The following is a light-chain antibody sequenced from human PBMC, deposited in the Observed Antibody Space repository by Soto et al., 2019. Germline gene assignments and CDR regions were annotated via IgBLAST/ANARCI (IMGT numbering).Light chain of an antibody. J-gene: IGKJ5*01. CDR3: QQRRSWQVT. CDR2: DAS. V-gene: IGKV3D-11*02. Sequence: EIVMTQSPCTLSVSPGEGATLSCRASQSINTYLAWYQQKPGQAPRLLIYDASKRATGIPARFSGSGSGTNFTLTISSLEPEDFAVYYCQQRRSWQVTFGQGTRLEIK. CDR1: QSINTY.